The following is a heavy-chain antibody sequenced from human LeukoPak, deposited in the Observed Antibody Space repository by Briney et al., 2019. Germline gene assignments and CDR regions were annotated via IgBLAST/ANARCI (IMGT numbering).Heavy chain of an antibody. CDR3: ARAPCSDGSDY. V-gene: IGHV1-8*01. J-gene: IGHJ4*02. CDR1: GYTFTTYD. D-gene: IGHD5-24*01. Sequence: ASVKVSCKASGYTFTTYDINWVRQAPGQGLEWMGYMNPNSGNTGYAQKFQGRVTMTRNTSISTAYMELSSLTSEDTAVYHCARAPCSDGSDYWGQGTLVTVSS. CDR2: MNPNSGNT.